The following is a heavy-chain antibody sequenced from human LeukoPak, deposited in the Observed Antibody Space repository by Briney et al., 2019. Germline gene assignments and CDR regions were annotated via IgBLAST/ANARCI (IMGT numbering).Heavy chain of an antibody. Sequence: GGSLRLSCAASGFTFSSYSMNWVRQAPGKGLEWVSYISSSSTTIYYADSVKGRFTISRDDAKNSLYLQMNSLRAEDTAVYYCARDPLLSSDWGQGTLVTVSS. D-gene: IGHD3-16*01. CDR2: ISSSSTTI. CDR3: ARDPLLSSD. V-gene: IGHV3-48*01. CDR1: GFTFSSYS. J-gene: IGHJ4*02.